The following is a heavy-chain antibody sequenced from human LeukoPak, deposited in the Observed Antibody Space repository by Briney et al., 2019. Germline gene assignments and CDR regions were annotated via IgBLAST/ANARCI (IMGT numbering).Heavy chain of an antibody. V-gene: IGHV4-59*08. J-gene: IGHJ5*02. CDR2: IYYSGST. CDR3: ARHLRRNWFDP. CDR1: GGSFSGYY. D-gene: IGHD4-17*01. Sequence: PSETLSLTCAVYGGSFSGYYWSWIRQPPGKGLEWIGYIYYSGSTNYNPSLKSRVTISVDTSKNQFSLKLSSVTAADTAVYYCARHLRRNWFDPWGQGTLVTVSS.